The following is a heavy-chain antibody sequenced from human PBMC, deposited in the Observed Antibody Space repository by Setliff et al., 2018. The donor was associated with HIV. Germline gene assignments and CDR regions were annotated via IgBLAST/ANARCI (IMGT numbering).Heavy chain of an antibody. CDR2: IGTGGHFI. D-gene: IGHD2-21*02. CDR3: VRLPFPPYCGGDCYSIDY. Sequence: PGGSLRLSCAASGFTFSDYTMNWVRQAPGKGLEWVSSIGTGGHFIYYADSVKGRFTISRDNAKNTLYLQMNSLRAEDTAVYYCVRLPFPPYCGGDCYSIDYWGQGTLVTVSS. V-gene: IGHV3-21*01. J-gene: IGHJ4*02. CDR1: GFTFSDYT.